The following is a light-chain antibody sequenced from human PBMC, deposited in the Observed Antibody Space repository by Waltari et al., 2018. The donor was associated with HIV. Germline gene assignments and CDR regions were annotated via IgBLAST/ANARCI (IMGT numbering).Light chain of an antibody. V-gene: IGLV1-40*01. J-gene: IGLJ1*01. CDR3: QSFDNSLNGYV. CDR1: SSTIGSNFD. CDR2: ANS. Sequence: QSVLTQPHSVSGAPVQRVTISCTGLSSTIGSNFDVHWYQLPPGSAPQLRTFANSNRPSGVPDRFSESKSATSASLAISGLQPEDEAEYYCQSFDNSLNGYVFGTGTTVIVL.